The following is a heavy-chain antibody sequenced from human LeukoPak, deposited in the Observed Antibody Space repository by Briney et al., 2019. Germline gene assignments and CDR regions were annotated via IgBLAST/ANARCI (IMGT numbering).Heavy chain of an antibody. CDR2: IFYSGST. CDR3: ARASQGQQPYLVDY. J-gene: IGHJ4*02. Sequence: SGTLSLTCTVSGGSITGYYWIWVRQPPGKGLEWIGYIFYSGSTNYNPSLKSRVTISVDTSKSQFSLKLSSVTAADTAVYYCARASQGQQPYLVDYWGQGTLVTVSS. V-gene: IGHV4-59*01. CDR1: GGSITGYY. D-gene: IGHD6-13*01.